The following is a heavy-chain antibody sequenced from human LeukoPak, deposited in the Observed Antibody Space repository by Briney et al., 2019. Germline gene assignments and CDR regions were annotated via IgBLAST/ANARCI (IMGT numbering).Heavy chain of an antibody. J-gene: IGHJ6*02. V-gene: IGHV4-59*02. CDR3: VRDSRYGSGWFEDGLDF. CDR1: GDSVRSYY. D-gene: IGHD6-13*01. Sequence: SETLSLTCTVSGDSVRSYYWSWIRQPPGQGLEWLGHISYRGSTNYNPSLQGRVTISIDTSKNQFSLKVNSVTAADTAVYYCVRDSRYGSGWFEDGLDFWGQGTTVTVSS. CDR2: ISYRGST.